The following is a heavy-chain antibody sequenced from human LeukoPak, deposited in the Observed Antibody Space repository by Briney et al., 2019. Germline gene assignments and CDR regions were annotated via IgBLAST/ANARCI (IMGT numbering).Heavy chain of an antibody. Sequence: GGSLRLSCAASGFTFSSYWMSWVRQAPGKGLEWVANIKQDGSGKYYVDSMKGRLTISRDNAKNSLYLQMNSLRAEDTAVYYCGRGVYSSGWYPDYFDYWGQGTLVTVSS. J-gene: IGHJ4*02. V-gene: IGHV3-7*01. CDR1: GFTFSSYW. CDR2: IKQDGSGK. D-gene: IGHD6-19*01. CDR3: GRGVYSSGWYPDYFDY.